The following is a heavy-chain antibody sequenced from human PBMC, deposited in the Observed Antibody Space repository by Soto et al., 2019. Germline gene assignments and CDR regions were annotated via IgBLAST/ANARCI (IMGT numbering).Heavy chain of an antibody. CDR2: IYWDDDK. Sequence: QITLKESGPTLVKPTQTLTLTCTFSGISLSTDAVGVAWIRQPPGKALEWLALIYWDDDKRYSPSLKSRLTIIQDTSKNQVVLTMTNMDPVDTATYYCAHRGEVATIISDAFDIWGPGTSVTVSS. CDR3: AHRGEVATIISDAFDI. J-gene: IGHJ3*02. D-gene: IGHD5-12*01. CDR1: GISLSTDAVG. V-gene: IGHV2-5*02.